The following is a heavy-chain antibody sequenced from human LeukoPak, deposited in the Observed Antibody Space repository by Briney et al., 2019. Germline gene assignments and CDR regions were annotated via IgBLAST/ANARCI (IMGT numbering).Heavy chain of an antibody. V-gene: IGHV4-61*01. CDR1: GGSISSSSYY. CDR3: ARDWGVGGRPGYMDV. Sequence: PSETLSLTCTVSGGSISSSSYYWSWIRQPPGKGLEWIGYIYYSGNTNYNPSLKSRVIILVDTSKNQVSLKLSSVTAADTAVYFCARDWGVGGRPGYMDVWGKGTTVTVSS. J-gene: IGHJ6*03. CDR2: IYYSGNT. D-gene: IGHD6-6*01.